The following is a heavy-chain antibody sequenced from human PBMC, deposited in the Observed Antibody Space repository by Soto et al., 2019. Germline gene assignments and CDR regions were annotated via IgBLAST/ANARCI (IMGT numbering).Heavy chain of an antibody. Sequence: QVQLQESGPGLVKPSQTLSLTCTVSGGSISSGDYYWSWIRQPPGKGLEWIGYIYYSGSTYYNPSLKSRVTISVDTSKNQFSLKLGSVTAADTAVYYCARGIAAAGDLFDYWGQGTLVTVSS. CDR1: GGSISSGDYY. CDR2: IYYSGST. D-gene: IGHD6-13*01. J-gene: IGHJ4*02. CDR3: ARGIAAAGDLFDY. V-gene: IGHV4-30-4*01.